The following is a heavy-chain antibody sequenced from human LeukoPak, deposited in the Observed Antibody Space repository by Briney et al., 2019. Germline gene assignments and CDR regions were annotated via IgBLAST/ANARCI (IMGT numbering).Heavy chain of an antibody. Sequence: PSETLSLTCTVSGGSISSGSYYWSWIRQPAGKGLERIGRIYTSGSTNYNPSLKSRVTISVDTSKNQFSLKLSSVTAADTAVYYCSALEWLSERVDYWGQGTLVTVSS. V-gene: IGHV4-61*02. CDR2: IYTSGST. J-gene: IGHJ4*02. CDR1: GGSISSGSYY. D-gene: IGHD3-3*01. CDR3: SALEWLSERVDY.